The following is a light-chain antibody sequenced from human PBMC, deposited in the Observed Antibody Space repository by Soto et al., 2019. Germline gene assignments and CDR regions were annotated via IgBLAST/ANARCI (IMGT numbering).Light chain of an antibody. CDR3: VLYMGSGIWV. Sequence: QAVVTQEPSFSVSPGRTVTLTCGLSSGSVSTSYYPSWYQQTPGQAPRTPIYSTNTRSSGVPDRFSGSILGNKAALTITGAQADDESDDYCVLYMGSGIWVFGGGTKLTVL. V-gene: IGLV8-61*01. CDR1: SGSVSTSYY. CDR2: STN. J-gene: IGLJ3*02.